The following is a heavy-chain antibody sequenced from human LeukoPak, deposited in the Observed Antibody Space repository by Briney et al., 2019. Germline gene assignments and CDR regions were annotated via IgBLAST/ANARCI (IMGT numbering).Heavy chain of an antibody. J-gene: IGHJ4*02. D-gene: IGHD3-22*01. Sequence: ASVKVSCKASGYTFTSYTMHWVRQAPGQRLEWMGWINAGNGNTKYSPKFQGRVTMTRNTSISTAYMELSSLRSEDTAVYYCARGGNYYDSSGYFGFDYWGQGTLVTVSS. CDR1: GYTFTSYT. V-gene: IGHV1-3*01. CDR2: INAGNGNT. CDR3: ARGGNYYDSSGYFGFDY.